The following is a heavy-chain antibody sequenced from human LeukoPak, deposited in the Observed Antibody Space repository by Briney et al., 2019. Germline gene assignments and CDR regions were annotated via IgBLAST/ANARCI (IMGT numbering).Heavy chain of an antibody. D-gene: IGHD4-17*01. CDR2: IGTAGDT. Sequence: SGGSLRLSCAASGFTFSSYDMHWVRQATGKGLEWVSAIGTAGDTYYPGSVKGRFTISRDNSKNTLYLQMNSLRAEDTAVYYCARDWSYGDYEYYFDYWGQGTLVTVSS. CDR3: ARDWSYGDYEYYFDY. CDR1: GFTFSSYD. J-gene: IGHJ4*02. V-gene: IGHV3-13*01.